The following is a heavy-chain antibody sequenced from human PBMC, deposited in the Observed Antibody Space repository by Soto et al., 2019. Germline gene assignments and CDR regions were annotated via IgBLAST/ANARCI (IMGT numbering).Heavy chain of an antibody. J-gene: IGHJ4*02. Sequence: PSETLPITCTVPGGTISSYDWRWIRQPPGKGLEWIGYIYYSGSTNYNPSLKSRVTISVDTSKNQFSLKLSSVTAADTAVYYCARETADIVGAPKVDYWGQGTLVTVSS. CDR2: IYYSGST. V-gene: IGHV4-59*01. D-gene: IGHD1-26*01. CDR1: GGTISSYD. CDR3: ARETADIVGAPKVDY.